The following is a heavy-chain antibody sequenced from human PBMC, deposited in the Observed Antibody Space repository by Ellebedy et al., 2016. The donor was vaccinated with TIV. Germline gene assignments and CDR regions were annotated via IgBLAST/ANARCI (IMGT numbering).Heavy chain of an antibody. D-gene: IGHD2-2*01. CDR2: ISYDGSNK. Sequence: GGSLRLSXAVSGFSFRTYAMHWVRQAPGKGLEWVAVISYDGSNKYYADSVKGRFTISRDNSKNTLYLEINSLRAEDTAVYYCARVEPFYCSSTSCKNLGSDYWGQGTLVTVSS. CDR3: ARVEPFYCSSTSCKNLGSDY. V-gene: IGHV3-30-3*01. CDR1: GFSFRTYA. J-gene: IGHJ4*02.